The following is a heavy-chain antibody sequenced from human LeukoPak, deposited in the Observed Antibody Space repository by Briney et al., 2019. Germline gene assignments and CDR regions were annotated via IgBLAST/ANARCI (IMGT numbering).Heavy chain of an antibody. Sequence: ASVKVSCKASGYTFTGYYMHWVRQAPGQGLEWMGWINPNSGGTNYAQKFQGRVTMTRDTSISTAYMELSRLRSDDTAVYYCARDLYGSGSYYNPHWGQGTLVTVSS. J-gene: IGHJ4*02. CDR2: INPNSGGT. CDR1: GYTFTGYY. CDR3: ARDLYGSGSYYNPH. D-gene: IGHD3-10*01. V-gene: IGHV1-2*02.